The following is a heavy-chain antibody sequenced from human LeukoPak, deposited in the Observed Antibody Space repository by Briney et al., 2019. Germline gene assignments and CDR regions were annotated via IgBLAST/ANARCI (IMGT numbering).Heavy chain of an antibody. CDR1: GGSISSGTYY. Sequence: SQTLSLTRTVSGGSISSGTYYWSWIRQPAGKGLEWIGRIHTSGSTNYNPSLKSRVTISVDTSKNQFSLKLSSVTAADTAVFYCAREGGYSYGDAPLHFDYWGQGTLVTVSS. CDR2: IHTSGST. V-gene: IGHV4-61*02. D-gene: IGHD5-18*01. CDR3: AREGGYSYGDAPLHFDY. J-gene: IGHJ4*02.